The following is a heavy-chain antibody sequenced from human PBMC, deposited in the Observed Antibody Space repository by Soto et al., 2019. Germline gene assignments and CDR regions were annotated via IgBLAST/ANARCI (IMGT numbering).Heavy chain of an antibody. CDR2: ISWNSGSI. CDR3: AKDIELLWFGESGGLGY. J-gene: IGHJ4*02. Sequence: PGGSLRLSCAASGFTFDDYAMHWVRQAPGKGLEWVSGISWNSGSIGYADSVKGRFTISRDNAKNSLYLQMNSLRAEDTALYYCAKDIELLWFGESGGLGYWGQGTLVTVSS. CDR1: GFTFDDYA. D-gene: IGHD3-10*01. V-gene: IGHV3-9*01.